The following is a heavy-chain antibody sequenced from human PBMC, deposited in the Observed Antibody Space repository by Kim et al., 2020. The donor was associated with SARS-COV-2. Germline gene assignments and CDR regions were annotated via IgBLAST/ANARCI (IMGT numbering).Heavy chain of an antibody. V-gene: IGHV3-23*01. J-gene: IGHJ4*02. D-gene: IGHD6-13*01. CDR2: ISGSGGST. CDR1: GFTFSSYA. CDR3: AKEQSSSSWYAPERGFLDY. Sequence: GGSLRLSCAASGFTFSSYAMSWVRQAPGKGLEWVSAISGSGGSTYYADSVKGRFTISRDNSKNTLYLQMNSLRAEDTAVYYCAKEQSSSSWYAPERGFLDYWGQGTLVTVSS.